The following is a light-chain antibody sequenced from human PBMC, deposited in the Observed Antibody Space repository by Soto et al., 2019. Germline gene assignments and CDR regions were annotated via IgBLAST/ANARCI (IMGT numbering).Light chain of an antibody. Sequence: DIRTTQSPSSLSASVGDRVTITCRASQSISSYLNWYQQKPGKAPKLVIYAASSLQSGVPSRFSGRGSGTDFTLTISSLQPEDFATYYCQQSYSTPLTFGGGTKVDIK. CDR1: QSISSY. CDR2: AAS. CDR3: QQSYSTPLT. V-gene: IGKV1-39*01. J-gene: IGKJ4*01.